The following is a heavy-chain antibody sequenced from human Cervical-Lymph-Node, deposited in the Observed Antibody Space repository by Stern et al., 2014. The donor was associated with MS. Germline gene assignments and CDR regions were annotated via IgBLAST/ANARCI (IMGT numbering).Heavy chain of an antibody. CDR3: ARGQWLLNPFDY. Sequence: VQLVESGPGLAKPSQTVSLTCIVSDGSISSGDYYWSWNRQPPGKGLEWIGNTNYSGSTYYKPFHKRRLTISLDTSKKQSSRKLNSVTTADTAVYYCARGQWLLNPFDYWGQGTLVSVSS. CDR1: DGSISSGDYY. J-gene: IGHJ4*02. D-gene: IGHD6-19*01. V-gene: IGHV4-30-4*01. CDR2: TNYSGST.